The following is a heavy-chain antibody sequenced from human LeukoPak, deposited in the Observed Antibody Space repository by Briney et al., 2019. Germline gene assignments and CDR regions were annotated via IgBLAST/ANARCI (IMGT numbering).Heavy chain of an antibody. CDR2: ISYDGSNK. D-gene: IGHD3-22*01. J-gene: IGHJ3*02. V-gene: IGHV3-30-3*01. CDR1: GFTFSSYA. CDR3: ARDRYYYDSSGYRAFDI. Sequence: GRSLRLSCAASGFTFSSYAMHWVRQAPGKGLEWVAVISYDGSNKYYADSVKGRFTISRDNSKNTLYLQMNSLRAEDTAVYYCARDRYYYDSSGYRAFDIWGQGTMVTVSS.